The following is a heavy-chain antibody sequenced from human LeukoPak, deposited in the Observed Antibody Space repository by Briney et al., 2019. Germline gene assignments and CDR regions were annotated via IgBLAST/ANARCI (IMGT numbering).Heavy chain of an antibody. CDR2: ISSAGSTK. Sequence: GGSLRLSCVASGYNFSPYWMSWVRQAAGMGLEWVAVISSAGSTKYYADSVKGRFTVSRDNSENTLYLQMNSLRAEDTAVYYCARRIFQGSSGWYLFDYWGQGTLVTVSS. J-gene: IGHJ4*02. D-gene: IGHD6-19*01. CDR3: ARRIFQGSSGWYLFDY. V-gene: IGHV3-30-3*01. CDR1: GYNFSPYW.